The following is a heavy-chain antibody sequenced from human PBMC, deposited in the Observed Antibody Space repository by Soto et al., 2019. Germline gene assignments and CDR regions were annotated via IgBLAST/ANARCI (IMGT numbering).Heavy chain of an antibody. CDR3: AREAGEPYYYYGMDV. CDR1: GFTVSSNY. Sequence: GGSLRLSCAASGFTVSSNYMSWVRQAPGKGLEWVSVIYSGGSTYYADSVKGRFTISRDNSKNTLYLQMNSLRAEDTAVYYCAREAGEPYYYYGMDVWGQGTTVTVSS. D-gene: IGHD7-27*01. V-gene: IGHV3-66*01. J-gene: IGHJ6*02. CDR2: IYSGGST.